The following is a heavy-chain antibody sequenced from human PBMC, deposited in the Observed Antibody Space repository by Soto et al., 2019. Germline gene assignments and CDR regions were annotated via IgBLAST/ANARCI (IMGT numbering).Heavy chain of an antibody. CDR3: AKEGAYDILTGYADMYNWFDP. D-gene: IGHD3-9*01. CDR2: ISGSGGST. CDR1: GFTFSSYA. J-gene: IGHJ5*02. V-gene: IGHV3-23*01. Sequence: GGSLRLSCAASGFTFSSYAMSWVRQAPGKGLEWVSAISGSGGSTYYADSVKGRFTISRDNSKNTLYLQMNSLRAEDTAVYYCAKEGAYDILTGYADMYNWFDPWGQGTLVTVSS.